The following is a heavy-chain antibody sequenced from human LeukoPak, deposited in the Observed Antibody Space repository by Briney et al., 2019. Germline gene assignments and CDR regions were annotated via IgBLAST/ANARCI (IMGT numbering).Heavy chain of an antibody. Sequence: PGGSLRLSCAASGFTFSSYWMRWVRQAPGKGREGVADKKQDGSEKYYVDSVKGRFTISRDNAKNSLYLQMNSLRAEDTAVYYCARDLGSSGWYNIEYYFDYWGQGTLVTVSS. CDR2: KKQDGSEK. V-gene: IGHV3-7*01. D-gene: IGHD6-19*01. J-gene: IGHJ4*02. CDR3: ARDLGSSGWYNIEYYFDY. CDR1: GFTFSSYW.